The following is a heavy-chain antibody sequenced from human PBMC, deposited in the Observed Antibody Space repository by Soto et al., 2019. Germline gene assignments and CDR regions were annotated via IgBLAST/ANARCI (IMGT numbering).Heavy chain of an antibody. J-gene: IGHJ6*02. D-gene: IGHD2-2*01. Sequence: QVHLVQSGAEVKKPGSSVKVSCTASGGTFGSYTVTWVRQAPGQGLEWMGEIIPMFGTASYAQKFQGRVTLTAYKSTTTAHMELRSLSSYDTAVYFCARQRAMPPHFYSGMDVWGQGTTVTVSS. CDR1: GGTFGSYT. V-gene: IGHV1-69*06. CDR2: IIPMFGTA. CDR3: ARQRAMPPHFYSGMDV.